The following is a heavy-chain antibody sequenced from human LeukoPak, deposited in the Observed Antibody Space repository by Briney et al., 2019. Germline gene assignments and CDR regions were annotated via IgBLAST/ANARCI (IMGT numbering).Heavy chain of an antibody. CDR1: GFTFSSYA. V-gene: IGHV3-23*01. CDR2: VSGSGSST. J-gene: IGHJ4*02. D-gene: IGHD6-13*01. CDR3: ASAVIAAAGSVEHY. Sequence: GGSLRLSCAASGFTFSSYAMSWVRHAPAKGPEGVSVVSGSGSSTNYADSVKGRFTISRDNPKNTLYLQMNSLRAEDTAVYYCASAVIAAAGSVEHYWGQGTLVTVSS.